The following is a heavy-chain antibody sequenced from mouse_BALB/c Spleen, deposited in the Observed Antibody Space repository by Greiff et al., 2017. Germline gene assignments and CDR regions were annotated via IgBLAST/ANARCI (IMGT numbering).Heavy chain of an antibody. V-gene: IGHV1-15*01. CDR2: IDPETGGT. J-gene: IGHJ2*01. Sequence: QVQLQQSGAELVRPGASVTLSCKASGYTFTDYEMHWVKQTPVHGLDWIGAIDPETGGTAYNQKFKGKATLTADKSTSTAYMELRSLTSEDSAVYYCTSPYYFDYWGQGTTLTVSS. CDR3: TSPYYFDY. CDR1: GYTFTDYE.